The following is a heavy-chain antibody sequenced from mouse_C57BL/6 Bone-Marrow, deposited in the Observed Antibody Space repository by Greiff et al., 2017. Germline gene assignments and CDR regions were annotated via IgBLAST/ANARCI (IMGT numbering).Heavy chain of an antibody. CDR2: ISSGGSYT. Sequence: EVHLVESGGDLVKPGGSLKLSCAASGFTFSSYGMSWVRQTPDKRLEWVATISSGGSYTYYPDSVTGRFPISRDNAKNTLYLQMSSLTSEDTAMYYCARRGITPLAYWGQGTLVTVSA. CDR1: GFTFSSYG. V-gene: IGHV5-6*01. J-gene: IGHJ3*01. CDR3: ARRGITPLAY. D-gene: IGHD2-4*01.